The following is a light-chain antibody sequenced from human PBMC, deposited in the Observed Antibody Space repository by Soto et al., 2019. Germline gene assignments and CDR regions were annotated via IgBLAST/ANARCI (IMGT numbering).Light chain of an antibody. CDR2: DVS. CDR3: CSYAGSNTFVI. Sequence: QSALTQPRSVSGSPGQSVTISCTGTSSDVGGYDYVSWYQQHPGKAPKLMIYDVSKRPSGVPDRFSGSKSGNTASLTISGLQPEDEADYNCCSYAGSNTFVIFGGGTKLTVL. CDR1: SSDVGGYDY. J-gene: IGLJ2*01. V-gene: IGLV2-11*01.